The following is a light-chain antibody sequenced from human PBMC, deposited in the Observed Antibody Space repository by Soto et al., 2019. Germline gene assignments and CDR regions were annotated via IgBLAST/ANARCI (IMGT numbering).Light chain of an antibody. V-gene: IGKV3-20*01. CDR1: QSVSSSY. Sequence: EMGLTQSPGTLSFSPGERATLSSRASQSVSSSYLAWYQQKPGQAPRLLIYGASSRATGIPDRFSGSGSGTEFTLTISSLQADDFATYYCQQYNDLSTFGGGTKVDIK. CDR3: QQYNDLST. J-gene: IGKJ4*01. CDR2: GAS.